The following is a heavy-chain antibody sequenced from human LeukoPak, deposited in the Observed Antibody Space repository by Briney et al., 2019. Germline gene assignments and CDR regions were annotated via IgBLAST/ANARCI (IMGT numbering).Heavy chain of an antibody. Sequence: KPSETLSLTCTVSGGSISSYYWSWIRQPAGKGLEWIGRIYTSGSTNYNPSLKSRVTMSVDTSKNQFSLKLSSVTAADTAVYYCARASRDCSGGSCYSVSHYYYYYYMDVWGKGTTVTISS. V-gene: IGHV4-4*07. D-gene: IGHD2-15*01. J-gene: IGHJ6*03. CDR2: IYTSGST. CDR3: ARASRDCSGGSCYSVSHYYYYYYMDV. CDR1: GGSISSYY.